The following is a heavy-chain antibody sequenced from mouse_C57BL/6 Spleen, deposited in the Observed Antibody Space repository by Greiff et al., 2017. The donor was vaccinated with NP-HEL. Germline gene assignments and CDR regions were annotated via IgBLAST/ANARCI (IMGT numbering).Heavy chain of an antibody. J-gene: IGHJ2*01. CDR2: IHPNSGST. CDR1: GYTFTSYW. D-gene: IGHD2-13*01. Sequence: QVQLQQPGAELVKPGASVKLSCKASGYTFTSYWMHWVKQRPGQGLEWIGMIHPNSGSTNYNEKFKSKATLTVDKSSSTAYMQLSSLTSEDSAVYYCVRYGDDDGGYYFDYWGQGTTLTVSS. CDR3: VRYGDDDGGYYFDY. V-gene: IGHV1-64*01.